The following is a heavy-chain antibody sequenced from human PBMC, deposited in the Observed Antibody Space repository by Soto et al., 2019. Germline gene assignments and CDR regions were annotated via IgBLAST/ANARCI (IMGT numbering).Heavy chain of an antibody. CDR3: ARHIALPRTRGCEY. V-gene: IGHV4-4*01. J-gene: IGHJ4*02. CDR2: IYHSGTT. CDR1: GGSITTNW. Sequence: QVHLQESGPGLVKPSGTLSLTCAVSGGSITTNWWSWVRQPPGKGLEWIGEIYHSGTTNYNPSLWGRVTISVDKSNSRFSLNLNSLTGADSAIYCCARHIALPRTRGCEYWGQGNLVTVSS. D-gene: IGHD3-3*02.